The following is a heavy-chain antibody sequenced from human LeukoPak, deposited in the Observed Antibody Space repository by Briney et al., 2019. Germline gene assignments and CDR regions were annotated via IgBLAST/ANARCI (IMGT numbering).Heavy chain of an antibody. Sequence: PSETLSLTCKVSGDSLSSSTWNWSWIRQPPGKGLEWIGYISQSGNSYFTPSLKSRATISVDRSKNHFSLTLISVTAADTAVYYCARDQVDYDIPDHFDYWGKGALVTVSS. J-gene: IGHJ4*02. CDR2: ISQSGNS. V-gene: IGHV4-30-2*01. D-gene: IGHD3-22*01. CDR1: GDSLSSSTWN. CDR3: ARDQVDYDIPDHFDY.